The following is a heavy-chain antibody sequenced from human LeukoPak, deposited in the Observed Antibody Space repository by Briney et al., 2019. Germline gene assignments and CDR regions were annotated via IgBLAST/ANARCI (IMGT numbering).Heavy chain of an antibody. J-gene: IGHJ4*02. CDR3: AKDPKMTTVTTFDY. CDR2: VSYDGSSK. Sequence: GGSLRLSCAASGFTFSSYGMHWVRQAPGKGLEWVALVSYDGSSKYYTDSVKGRFTISRDNSKNTLYLQMNSLRAEDTAVYYCAKDPKMTTVTTFDYWGQGTLVTVSS. D-gene: IGHD4-11*01. V-gene: IGHV3-30*18. CDR1: GFTFSSYG.